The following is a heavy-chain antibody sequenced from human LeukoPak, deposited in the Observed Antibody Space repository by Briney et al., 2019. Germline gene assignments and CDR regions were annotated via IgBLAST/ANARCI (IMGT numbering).Heavy chain of an antibody. V-gene: IGHV1-18*01. CDR2: ISAYNGNT. Sequence: GASVKVSCKASGYTFTSYGISWVRQAPGQGLEWMGWISAYNGNTNYAQKLQGRVTMTTDTSTSTAYMELSSLRSEDTAVYYCATDPEYYDSSGYWGQGTLVTVSS. CDR1: GYTFTSYG. J-gene: IGHJ4*02. D-gene: IGHD3-22*01. CDR3: ATDPEYYDSSGY.